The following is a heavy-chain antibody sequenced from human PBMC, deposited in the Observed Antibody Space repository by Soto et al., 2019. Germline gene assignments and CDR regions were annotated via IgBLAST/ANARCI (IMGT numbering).Heavy chain of an antibody. CDR3: AANAIAAAGTDY. J-gene: IGHJ4*02. D-gene: IGHD6-13*01. CDR2: IIPIFGTA. CDR1: GGTFSSYA. V-gene: IGHV1-69*13. Sequence: ASVKVSCKASGGTFSSYAISWVRQAPGQGLEWMGGIIPIFGTANYAQKFQGRVTITADESTSTAYMELSSLRSEDTAVYYCAANAIAAAGTDYWGQGTPVTVSS.